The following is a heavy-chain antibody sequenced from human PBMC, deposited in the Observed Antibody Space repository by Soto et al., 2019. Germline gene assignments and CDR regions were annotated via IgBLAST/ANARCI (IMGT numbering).Heavy chain of an antibody. CDR3: ARVSGRRHVFTFDYGLDV. D-gene: IGHD3-16*01. Sequence: QVQLVESGGGLVEPGGSLRLSCAASGFSVGDNYMTWIRQAPGKGLECLPYSRGTGGYTNYADYVKGRFTISRAKAKSSRFLQLDSLRAEDTAVYFCARVSGRRHVFTFDYGLDVWGQGTKVTVSS. CDR2: SRGTGGYT. V-gene: IGHV3-11*06. CDR1: GFSVGDNY. J-gene: IGHJ6*02.